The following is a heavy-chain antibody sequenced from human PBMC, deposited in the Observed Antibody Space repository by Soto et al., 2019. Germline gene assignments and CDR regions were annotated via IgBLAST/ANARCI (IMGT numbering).Heavy chain of an antibody. CDR3: AREPYGDYYFDY. CDR1: GGSISSYY. J-gene: IGHJ4*02. D-gene: IGHD4-17*01. Sequence: SETLSLTCTVSGGSISSYYWSWIRQPPGKGLEWIGYIYYSGSTNYNPSLKSRVTISVDTSKNQLSLKLSSATAADTAVYYCAREPYGDYYFDYWGQGTLVTVYS. V-gene: IGHV4-59*01. CDR2: IYYSGST.